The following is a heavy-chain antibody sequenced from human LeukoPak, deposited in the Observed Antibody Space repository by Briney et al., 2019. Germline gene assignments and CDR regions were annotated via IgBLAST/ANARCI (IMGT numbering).Heavy chain of an antibody. CDR3: ARQVVPAAPDLYNWFDP. Sequence: SETLSLTCTVSGGSISSGGYYWSWIPQHPGKGLEWIGYIYYSGSTYYNPSLKSRVTISVDTSKNQFSLKLSSVTAADTAVYYCARQVVPAAPDLYNWFDPWGQGTLVTVSS. V-gene: IGHV4-31*03. CDR1: GGSISSGGYY. CDR2: IYYSGST. D-gene: IGHD2-2*01. J-gene: IGHJ5*02.